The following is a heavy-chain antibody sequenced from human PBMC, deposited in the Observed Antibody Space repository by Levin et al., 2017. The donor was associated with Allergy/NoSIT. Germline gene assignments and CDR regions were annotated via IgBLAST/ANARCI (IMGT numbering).Heavy chain of an antibody. CDR1: GFTFRDYW. V-gene: IGHV3-7*03. CDR2: IDQDGSQK. D-gene: IGHD3-22*01. CDR3: ARNLRGSSADDAFDI. J-gene: IGHJ3*02. Sequence: PAGGSLRLSCAAAGFTFRDYWMTWVRQTPGRGLEWVANIDQDGSQKYYVDSVKGRFTISRDNAKNSVDLQMNYLRDDDTAVYYCARNLRGSSADDAFDIWGHGTMVTFSS.